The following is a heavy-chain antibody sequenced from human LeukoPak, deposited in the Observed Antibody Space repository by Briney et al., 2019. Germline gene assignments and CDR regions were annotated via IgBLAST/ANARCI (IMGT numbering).Heavy chain of an antibody. CDR1: GFTFSSYW. CDR3: ARDGITMVPWLVYMDV. V-gene: IGHV3-7*01. CDR2: IKQDGSEK. D-gene: IGHD3-10*01. J-gene: IGHJ6*03. Sequence: GGSLRLSCAASGFTFSSYWMSWVRQAPGKGLEWVANIKQDGSEKYYVDSVKGRFTISRDNAKNSLYLQMNSLRAEDTAVYYCARDGITMVPWLVYMDVWGKGTTVTVSS.